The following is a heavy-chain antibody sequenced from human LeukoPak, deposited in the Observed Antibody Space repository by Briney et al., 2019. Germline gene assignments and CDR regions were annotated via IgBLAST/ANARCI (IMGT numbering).Heavy chain of an antibody. Sequence: GGSLRLSCAASGFTFSDYYMSWVRQAPGKGLEWVSYISSSGSTIYYADSVKGRFTISRDNAKNSLYLQMNSLRAEDTAVYYCAREDYDSSGYQTYWGQGTLVTVSS. CDR1: GFTFSDYY. CDR3: AREDYDSSGYQTY. D-gene: IGHD3-22*01. J-gene: IGHJ4*02. CDR2: ISSSGSTI. V-gene: IGHV3-11*04.